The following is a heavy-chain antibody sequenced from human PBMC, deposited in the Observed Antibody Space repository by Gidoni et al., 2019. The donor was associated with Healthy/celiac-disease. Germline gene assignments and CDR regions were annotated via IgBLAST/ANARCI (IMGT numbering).Heavy chain of an antibody. CDR1: GYTFTSYG. V-gene: IGHV1-18*04. Sequence: QVQLVQSGAEVKKPGASVKVSCKASGYTFTSYGISWVRLPPGQGLEWMGWISAYNGNTNYAQKLQGRVTMTTDTSTSTAYMELRSLGSDDTAVYYCARVPKPGIVGATSTDYWGQGTLVTVSS. CDR3: ARVPKPGIVGATSTDY. D-gene: IGHD1-26*01. J-gene: IGHJ4*02. CDR2: ISAYNGNT.